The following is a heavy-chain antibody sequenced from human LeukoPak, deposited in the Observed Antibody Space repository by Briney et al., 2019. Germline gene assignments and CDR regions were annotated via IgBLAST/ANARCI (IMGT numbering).Heavy chain of an antibody. CDR2: ITSVTVT. Sequence: GGSLRLSCAASGFTFSTHAMTWVRQAPGKGLEWVSSITSVTVTRSADAVQGRFTISRDNFQNTLYLQMNSLRAEDTAVYFCVRSGRPYESGTGYYYFDSWGQGTLVTVSS. D-gene: IGHD3-9*01. CDR1: GFTFSTHA. V-gene: IGHV3-23*01. CDR3: VRSGRPYESGTGYYYFDS. J-gene: IGHJ4*02.